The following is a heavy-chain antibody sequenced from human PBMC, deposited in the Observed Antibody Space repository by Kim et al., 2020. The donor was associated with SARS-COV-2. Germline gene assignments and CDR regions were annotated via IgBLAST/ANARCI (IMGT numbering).Heavy chain of an antibody. Sequence: GGSLRLSCAASGFTFSSYGMHWVRQAPGKGLEWVAVISYDGSNKYYADSVKGRFTISRDNSKNTLYLQMNSLRAEDTAVYYCAKEWGVGATHYYYYYGMDVWGQGTTVTVSS. V-gene: IGHV3-30*18. CDR2: ISYDGSNK. CDR3: AKEWGVGATHYYYYYGMDV. J-gene: IGHJ6*02. CDR1: GFTFSSYG. D-gene: IGHD1-26*01.